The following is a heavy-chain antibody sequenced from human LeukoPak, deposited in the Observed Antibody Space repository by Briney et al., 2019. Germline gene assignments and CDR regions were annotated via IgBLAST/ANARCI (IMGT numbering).Heavy chain of an antibody. D-gene: IGHD6-19*01. J-gene: IGHJ4*02. V-gene: IGHV1-24*01. CDR1: GYTFTSYD. CDR2: FDPEDGET. Sequence: GASVKVSCKASGYTFTSYDINWVRQATGQGLEWMGGFDPEDGETIYAQKFQGRVTMTEDTSTDTAYMELSSLRSEDTAVYYCIAVAGWDYWGQGTLVTVSS. CDR3: IAVAGWDY.